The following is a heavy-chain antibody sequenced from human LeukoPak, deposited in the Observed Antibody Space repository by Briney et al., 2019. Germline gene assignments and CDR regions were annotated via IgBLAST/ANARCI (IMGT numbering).Heavy chain of an antibody. D-gene: IGHD4-17*01. CDR3: ARDDAVTTSSPFDY. CDR1: GGSINIYY. Sequence: SETLSLTCTVSGGSINIYYWSWIRQPAGKGLEWIGRIYTSGSTHYNPSLKSRVTMSVDTSKNQFSLKLSSVTAADTAVYYCARDDAVTTSSPFDYWGQGTLVTVSS. J-gene: IGHJ4*02. CDR2: IYTSGST. V-gene: IGHV4-4*07.